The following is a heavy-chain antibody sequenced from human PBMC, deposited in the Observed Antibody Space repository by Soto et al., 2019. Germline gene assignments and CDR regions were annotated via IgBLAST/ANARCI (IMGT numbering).Heavy chain of an antibody. CDR2: ISSSSSYI. J-gene: IGHJ4*02. CDR3: ARDPSWFGELDYYFDY. V-gene: IGHV3-21*01. CDR1: GFTFSSYS. D-gene: IGHD3-10*01. Sequence: PRGSLRLSCAASGFTFSSYSMNWVRQAPGKGLEWVSSISSSSSYIYYADSVKGRFTISRDNAKNSLYLQMNSLRAEDTAVYYCARDPSWFGELDYYFDYWGQGTLVTVSS.